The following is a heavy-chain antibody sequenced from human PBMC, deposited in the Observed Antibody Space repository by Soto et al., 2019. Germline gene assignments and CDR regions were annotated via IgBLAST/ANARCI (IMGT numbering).Heavy chain of an antibody. V-gene: IGHV3-7*03. J-gene: IGHJ4*02. CDR3: ARIGYSSSSLDY. Sequence: EVQLVESGGGLVQPGGSLRLSCAASGFIFSNYWMTWVRQAPGKGLEWVANIKQDGSHTYYMDSVKGRFTISRDNAKNSVYLQMNSLRAEYTAVFYCARIGYSSSSLDYWGQGTLVTVSS. CDR2: IKQDGSHT. D-gene: IGHD6-6*01. CDR1: GFIFSNYW.